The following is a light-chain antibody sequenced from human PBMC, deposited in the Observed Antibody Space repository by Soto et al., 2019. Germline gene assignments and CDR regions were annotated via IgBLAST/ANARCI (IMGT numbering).Light chain of an antibody. CDR2: WAS. Sequence: IVMTQSPDSLAVSLGERATINCRSSQSVLYSSNNENYLAWYQQKPGQPPKLLIYWASTRESGVPDRFSGSGSGTDFTLTISSLQAEDVAVYYCQQYYSIPPAFGPGTKVDIK. CDR3: QQYYSIPPA. V-gene: IGKV4-1*01. CDR1: QSVLYSSNNENY. J-gene: IGKJ3*01.